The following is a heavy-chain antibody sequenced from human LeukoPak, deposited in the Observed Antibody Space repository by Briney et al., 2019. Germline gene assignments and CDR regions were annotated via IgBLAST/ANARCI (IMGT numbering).Heavy chain of an antibody. CDR2: ISYDGSNK. V-gene: IGHV3-30*04. D-gene: IGHD6-6*01. CDR1: GFTFSSYA. J-gene: IGHJ4*02. CDR3: ARARGIAARERPTDY. Sequence: GGSLRLSCAAYGFTFSSYAMHWVRQAPGKGLEWVAVISYDGSNKYYADSVKGRFTNSRDNSKNTLYLQMNSLRAEDTAVYYCARARGIAARERPTDYWGQGTLVTVSS.